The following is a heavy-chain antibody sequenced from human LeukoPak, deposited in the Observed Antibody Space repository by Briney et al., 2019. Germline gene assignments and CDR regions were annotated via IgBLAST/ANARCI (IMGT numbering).Heavy chain of an antibody. CDR1: GFTFSSYA. CDR2: IIGSGGST. J-gene: IGHJ5*02. V-gene: IGHV3-23*01. CDR3: AKLGIAVAGTGYNWFDP. D-gene: IGHD6-19*01. Sequence: GGSLRLSCAASGFTFSSYALSWVRQAPGKGLEWVSAIIGSGGSTYYADSVKGRFTISRDNSKNTLYLQMNSLRAEDTAVYYCAKLGIAVAGTGYNWFDPWGQGTLVTVSS.